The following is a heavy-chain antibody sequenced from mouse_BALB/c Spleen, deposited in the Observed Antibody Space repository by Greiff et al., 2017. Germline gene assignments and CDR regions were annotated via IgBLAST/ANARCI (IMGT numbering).Heavy chain of an antibody. J-gene: IGHJ3*01. D-gene: IGHD2-12*01. CDR2: ISYSGST. V-gene: IGHV3-8*02. CDR1: GDSITSGY. Sequence: EVQLVESGPSLVKPSQTLSLTCSVTGDSITSGYWNWIRKFPGNKLEYMGYISYSGSTYYNPSLKSRISITRDTSKNQYYLQLNSVTTEDTATYYCARYSYYLSWFAYWGQGTLVTVSA. CDR3: ARYSYYLSWFAY.